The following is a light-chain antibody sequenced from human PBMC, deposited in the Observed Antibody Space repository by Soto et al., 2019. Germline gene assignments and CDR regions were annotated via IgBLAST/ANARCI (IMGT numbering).Light chain of an antibody. Sequence: EIVLSQSPGTLSLSTGERATLSCRTSQSVSSSYLAWYQQKPGQAPRLLIYGASSRATGIPDRFSGSGSGTDFTLTISRLDPEDFAVYYCQQYGSSSITFGQGTRLEIK. J-gene: IGKJ5*01. CDR3: QQYGSSSIT. CDR2: GAS. V-gene: IGKV3-20*01. CDR1: QSVSSSY.